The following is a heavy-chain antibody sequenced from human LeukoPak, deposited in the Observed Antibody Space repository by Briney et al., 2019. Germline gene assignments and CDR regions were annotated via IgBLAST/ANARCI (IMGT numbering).Heavy chain of an antibody. CDR1: GGTFISYA. D-gene: IGHD4-17*01. CDR3: ARDTGARDYGDYQPLGY. J-gene: IGHJ4*02. CDR2: IIPILGIA. V-gene: IGHV1-69*04. Sequence: GASVKVSCKASGGTFISYAISWVRQAPGQGLEWMGRIIPILGIANYAQKFQGRVTITADKSTSTAYMELSSLRSEDTAVYYCARDTGARDYGDYQPLGYWGQGTLVTVSS.